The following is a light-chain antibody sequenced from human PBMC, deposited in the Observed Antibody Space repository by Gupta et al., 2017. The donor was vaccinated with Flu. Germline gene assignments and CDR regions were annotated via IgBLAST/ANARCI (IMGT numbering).Light chain of an antibody. J-gene: IGLJ3*02. CDR3: AAWDDRLNGQVV. V-gene: IGLV1-44*01. CDR2: ENN. Sequence: QSVLTQPLSASATPGQSVTISCSGSNSNIGSNTVNWYQHLPGTAHKLLINENNQRPSGVPDRFSGSKSGTAASLAISGLQFEDEAEYSCAAWDDRLNGQVVFGGGTKLTVL. CDR1: NSNIGSNT.